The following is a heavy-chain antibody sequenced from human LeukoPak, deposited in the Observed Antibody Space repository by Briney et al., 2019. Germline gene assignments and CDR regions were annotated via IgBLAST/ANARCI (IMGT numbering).Heavy chain of an antibody. CDR3: ARVAVYDYVWGSYRNFDY. CDR2: IHYSGST. D-gene: IGHD3-16*02. J-gene: IGHJ4*02. CDR1: GGSISSYY. V-gene: IGHV4-59*12. Sequence: SETLSLTCTVSGGSISSYYWSWLRQPPGKGLLWIGYIHYSGSTNYNPSLKSRVTVSVDTSNNHFSLNLRSVTAADTAVYYCARVAVYDYVWGSYRNFDYWGQGTLVTVSS.